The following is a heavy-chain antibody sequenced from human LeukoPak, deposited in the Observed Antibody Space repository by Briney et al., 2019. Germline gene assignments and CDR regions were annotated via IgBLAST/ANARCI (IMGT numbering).Heavy chain of an antibody. CDR2: IKSKMDGGTT. J-gene: IGHJ4*02. D-gene: IGHD5-18*01. Sequence: PGGSLRLSCAASGVTSSNAWMSWVRHAPGTGLEWVWRIKSKMDGGTTDYAAPVKGRFTISRDDSKNTLYLQMNSLKTEDTAVYYCTTDSQGYSYGRGVFYYWGQGTLVTVSS. CDR1: GVTSSNAW. V-gene: IGHV3-15*01. CDR3: TTDSQGYSYGRGVFYY.